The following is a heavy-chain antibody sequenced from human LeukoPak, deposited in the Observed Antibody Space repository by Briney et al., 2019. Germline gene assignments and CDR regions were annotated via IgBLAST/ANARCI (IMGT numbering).Heavy chain of an antibody. CDR1: GGSISNYF. CDR2: IYTSGNT. J-gene: IGHJ4*02. Sequence: PSETLSLTCTVSGGSISNYFWSWIRQPAGKGLEWIGRIYTSGNTNYNPSLKSRVTMSVDTSKNQFSLNLSSVTAADTAVYYCARQEWLVDTFDYWGQGTLVTVSS. CDR3: ARQEWLVDTFDY. V-gene: IGHV4-4*07. D-gene: IGHD6-19*01.